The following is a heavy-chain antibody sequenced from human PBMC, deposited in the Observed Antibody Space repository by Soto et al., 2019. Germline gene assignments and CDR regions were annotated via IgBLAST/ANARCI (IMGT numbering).Heavy chain of an antibody. CDR1: GGSFSGYY. CDR3: ARGDAYYYDSSGYWPVGY. D-gene: IGHD3-22*01. Sequence: SETLSLTCAVYGGSFSGYYWSWIRQPPGKGLEWIGEINHSGSTNYNPSLKSRVTISVDTSKNQFSLKLSSVTAADTAVYYCARGDAYYYDSSGYWPVGYWGQGTLVTVSS. V-gene: IGHV4-34*01. J-gene: IGHJ4*02. CDR2: INHSGST.